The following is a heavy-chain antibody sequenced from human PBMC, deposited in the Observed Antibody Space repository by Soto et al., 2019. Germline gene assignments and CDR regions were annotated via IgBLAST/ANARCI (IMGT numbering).Heavy chain of an antibody. D-gene: IGHD3-3*01. CDR2: IYPGDSDT. Sequence: PGESLKISCKGSGYSFTSYWIAWVRQMPGKGLEWMGIIYPGDSDTRYSPSFQGHVTISADTSISTAYLQWSSLKASDTAIYYCARQPDFWTMFCFDYWGKGTLVTVS. V-gene: IGHV5-51*01. CDR3: ARQPDFWTMFCFDY. CDR1: GYSFTSYW. J-gene: IGHJ4*02.